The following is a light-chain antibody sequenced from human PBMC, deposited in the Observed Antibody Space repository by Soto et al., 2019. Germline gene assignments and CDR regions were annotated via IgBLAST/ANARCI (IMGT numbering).Light chain of an antibody. V-gene: IGKV1-27*01. CDR3: QNYDSAPIN. Sequence: DIQMTQSPSSLSAFVLNIVSISFRASQGITNHLAWYQQKPGKAPKVLIYAASTLQPGVPSRFSGSGSGTDFTLSINSLQPDDFATYYCQNYDSAPINFGQGTRLEIK. CDR2: AAS. CDR1: QGITNH. J-gene: IGKJ5*01.